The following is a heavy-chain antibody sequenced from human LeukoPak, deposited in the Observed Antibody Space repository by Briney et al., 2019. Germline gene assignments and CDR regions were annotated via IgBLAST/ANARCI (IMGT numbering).Heavy chain of an antibody. CDR3: ARDPGYYYGMDV. V-gene: IGHV3-21*01. CDR1: GFTFSSYS. J-gene: IGHJ6*02. Sequence: GGSLRLSCAASGFTFSSYSMNWVRQAPGKGLEWVSSISSSSSYIYYADSVKGRFTTSRDNAKNSLYLQMNSLRAEDTAVYYCARDPGYYYGMDVWGQGTTVTVSS. CDR2: ISSSSSYI.